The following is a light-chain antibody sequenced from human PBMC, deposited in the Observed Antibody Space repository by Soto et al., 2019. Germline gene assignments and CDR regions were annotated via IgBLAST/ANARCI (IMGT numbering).Light chain of an antibody. J-gene: IGLJ2*01. CDR2: DTS. CDR3: LLSYSGARLVV. Sequence: QAVVTQEPSLTVSPGGTVTLTCGSSTGAVTSGHYPYWFQQKPGQAPRTLIYDTSNKPSWTPARFSGSLLWGKAALTLSGAQTEDDAEYYCLLSYSGARLVVFGGGTKL. V-gene: IGLV7-46*01. CDR1: TGAVTSGHY.